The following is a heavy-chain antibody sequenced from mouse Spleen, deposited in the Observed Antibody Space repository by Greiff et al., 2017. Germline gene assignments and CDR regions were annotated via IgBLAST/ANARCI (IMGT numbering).Heavy chain of an antibody. CDR1: GFTFSSYA. Sequence: EVKVVESGGGLVKPGGSLKLSCAASGFTFSSYAMSWVRQTPEKRLEWVASISSGGSTYYPDSVKGRFTISRDNARNILYLQMSSLRSEDTAMYYCARGRRYDGGDYYAMDYWGQGTSVTVSS. J-gene: IGHJ4*01. V-gene: IGHV5-6-5*01. CDR2: ISSGGST. D-gene: IGHD2-14*01. CDR3: ARGRRYDGGDYYAMDY.